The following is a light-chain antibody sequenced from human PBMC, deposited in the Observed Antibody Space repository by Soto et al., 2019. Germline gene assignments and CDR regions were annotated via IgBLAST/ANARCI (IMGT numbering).Light chain of an antibody. CDR1: SSNIGSNY. V-gene: IGLV1-47*01. Sequence: QSVLTQPPSASGTPGQRVTISCSGSSSNIGSNYVYWYQQLPGTAPKLLIYRNNQRPSGVPDRFSGSKSGTSASLAISGLRSEDEADYCCAAWDDSLSGQVFGGGTKLTVL. J-gene: IGLJ2*01. CDR2: RNN. CDR3: AAWDDSLSGQV.